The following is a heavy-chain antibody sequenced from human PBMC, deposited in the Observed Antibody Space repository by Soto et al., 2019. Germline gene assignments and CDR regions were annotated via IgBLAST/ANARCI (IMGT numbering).Heavy chain of an antibody. CDR3: ARDLHDSDWFAP. V-gene: IGHV4-4*07. Sequence: QVQLQESGPGLVRPSETLSLTCTVSGGSVSSYFWNWIRKPAGKGLEWIGRIYTSGSTNFNPSLKSRVTMSVDTSNNQFFLKLSSVTAADTAVYYCARDLHDSDWFAPWGQGTLGTVSS. D-gene: IGHD3-3*01. CDR2: IYTSGST. J-gene: IGHJ5*02. CDR1: GGSVSSYF.